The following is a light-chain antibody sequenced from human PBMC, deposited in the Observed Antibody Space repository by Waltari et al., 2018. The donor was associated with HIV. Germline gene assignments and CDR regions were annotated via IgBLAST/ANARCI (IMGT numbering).Light chain of an antibody. Sequence: QSVLTQPPSASGTLGQGVTISCFGSSSNIGTNTVNWYQHLPGAAPKLIIFRNHLRPSWVPDRFSGSQSGTSAFLTITGLLPGDEATYYWAAWDASLHVVFGGGTQLTVL. CDR3: AAWDASLHVV. V-gene: IGLV1-44*01. J-gene: IGLJ2*01. CDR2: RNH. CDR1: SSNIGTNT.